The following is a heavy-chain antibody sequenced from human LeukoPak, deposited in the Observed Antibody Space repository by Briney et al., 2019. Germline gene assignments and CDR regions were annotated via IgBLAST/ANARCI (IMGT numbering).Heavy chain of an antibody. J-gene: IGHJ4*02. CDR2: ISSDGGGT. CDR1: GFTFSSYW. V-gene: IGHV3-74*01. Sequence: GSLRLSCAASGFTFSSYWMHWVRQAPGKGLVWVSRISSDGGGTSYADSVKGRFTISRDNAKNTLYLQMNSLRAEDTAVYYCARVRDGYNYFDCWGQGTLVTVSA. CDR3: ARVRDGYNYFDC. D-gene: IGHD5-24*01.